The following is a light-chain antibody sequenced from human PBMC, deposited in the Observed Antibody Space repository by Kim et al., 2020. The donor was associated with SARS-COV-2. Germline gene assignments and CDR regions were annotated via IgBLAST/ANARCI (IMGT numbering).Light chain of an antibody. Sequence: QAGLTQPPSVSKGLRQTATLTCTGNSNNVGNQGAAWLQQHQGHPPKLLSYRNNNRPSGISERLSASRSGNTASLTITGLQPEDEADYYGSAWDNSLSAWVFGGGTQLTVL. CDR3: SAWDNSLSAWV. J-gene: IGLJ3*02. CDR2: RNN. CDR1: SNNVGNQG. V-gene: IGLV10-54*01.